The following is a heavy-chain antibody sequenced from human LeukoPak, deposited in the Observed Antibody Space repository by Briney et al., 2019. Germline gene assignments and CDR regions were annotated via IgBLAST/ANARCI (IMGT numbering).Heavy chain of an antibody. J-gene: IGHJ4*02. V-gene: IGHV1-2*02. CDR2: INPNSGGT. D-gene: IGHD3-16*02. Sequence: GASVKVSCKASGYTFTGYYMHWVRQAPGQGLEWMGWINPNSGGTNYAQKFQGRVTMTRDTSISTDYMELSRLRSDDTAVYYCARGGRSRLGELSLADYWGQGTLVTVSS. CDR1: GYTFTGYY. CDR3: ARGGRSRLGELSLADY.